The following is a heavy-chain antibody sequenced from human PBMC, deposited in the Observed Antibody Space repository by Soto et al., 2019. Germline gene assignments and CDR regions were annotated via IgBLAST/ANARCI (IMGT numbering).Heavy chain of an antibody. D-gene: IGHD2-15*01. CDR3: ARRPYCSGGSCWGRPHDAFDI. V-gene: IGHV4-31*03. CDR2: IYYSGST. CDR1: GGSISSGGYY. J-gene: IGHJ3*02. Sequence: QVQLQESGPGLVKPSQTLSLTCTVSGGSISSGGYYWSWIHQHPGKGLEWIGYIYYSGSTYYNPSLKSRVTISVDTSKNQFSLKLSSVTAADTAVYYCARRPYCSGGSCWGRPHDAFDIWGQGTMVTVSS.